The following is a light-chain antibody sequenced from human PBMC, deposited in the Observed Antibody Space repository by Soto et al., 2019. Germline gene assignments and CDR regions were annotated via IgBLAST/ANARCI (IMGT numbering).Light chain of an antibody. J-gene: IGLJ3*02. V-gene: IGLV2-23*02. CDR3: CSSLGSPKWV. CDR2: EVN. CDR1: NSDVGSYNR. Sequence: QSALTQPASVSGSPGQSVAISCTGTNSDVGSYNRVSGYQQHPGKAPTLMIYEVNKRPSGVSDRFSGSKTANKASLTISGLQAEDEAAYYCCSSLGSPKWVFGGGTKLTVL.